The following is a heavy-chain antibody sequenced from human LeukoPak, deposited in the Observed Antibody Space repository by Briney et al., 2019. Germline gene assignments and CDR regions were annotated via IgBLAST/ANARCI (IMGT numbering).Heavy chain of an antibody. D-gene: IGHD2/OR15-2a*01. CDR2: VYYSGST. J-gene: IGHJ1*01. V-gene: IGHV4-59*01. Sequence: PSETLSLTCTVSGDSMNEYYWSWVRQPPGQGLEWIGYVYYSGSTTYNPSLKSRVNITIDTSKNQFSLTLTSVTAADTAMYYCARDAGKYYRYFQHWGQGTVVSVSS. CDR3: ARDAGKYYRYFQH. CDR1: GDSMNEYY.